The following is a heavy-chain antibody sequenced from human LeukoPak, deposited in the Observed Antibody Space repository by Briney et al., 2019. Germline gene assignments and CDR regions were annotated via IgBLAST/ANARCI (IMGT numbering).Heavy chain of an antibody. CDR1: GFTVSSNY. V-gene: IGHV3-66*01. Sequence: GGSLSLSCAAFGFTVSSNYMSWVRHAPGMELEWVSVLYSGGNTYYADSVKGRFSISRDNFRNTLYLQMNSLRGENTAVYYCARGGLAPYYGMDVWGQGTTVTVSS. CDR2: LYSGGNT. J-gene: IGHJ6*02. CDR3: ARGGLAPYYGMDV.